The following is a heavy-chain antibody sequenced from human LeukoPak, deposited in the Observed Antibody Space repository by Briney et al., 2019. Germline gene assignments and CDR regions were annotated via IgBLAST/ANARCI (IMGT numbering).Heavy chain of an antibody. CDR3: TTDPVNYCSSTSCYDYYYYYYMDV. CDR1: GFTFSNAW. D-gene: IGHD2-2*01. V-gene: IGHV3-15*01. J-gene: IGHJ6*03. Sequence: GGSLRLSCAASGFTFSNAWMSWVRQAPGKGLEWVGRIKSKTDGGTTDYAAPVKGRFTISRDDSKNTLYLQMNSLKTEDTAVYYCTTDPVNYCSSTSCYDYYYYYYMDVWGKGTTVTVSS. CDR2: IKSKTDGGTT.